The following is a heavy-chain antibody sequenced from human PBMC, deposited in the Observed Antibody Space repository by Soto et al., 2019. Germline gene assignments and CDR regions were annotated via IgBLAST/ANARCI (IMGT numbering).Heavy chain of an antibody. D-gene: IGHD1-20*01. CDR2: INPGNGNT. CDR3: ARGITLPTPLDY. V-gene: IGHV1-3*01. Sequence: ASVKVSCKASGYTFINYAMHWVRQAPGQRLEWMGWINPGNGNTKYSQKFQGRVTITRDTSASTAYMELSSLRSEDTAVYYCARGITLPTPLDYWGQGTLVTVSS. CDR1: GYTFINYA. J-gene: IGHJ4*02.